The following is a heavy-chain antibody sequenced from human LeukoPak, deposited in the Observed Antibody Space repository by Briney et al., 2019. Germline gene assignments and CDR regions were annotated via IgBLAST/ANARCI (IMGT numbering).Heavy chain of an antibody. J-gene: IGHJ4*02. CDR3: AVQRTLWQQVLDH. V-gene: IGHV3-23*01. D-gene: IGHD6-13*01. Sequence: GGSLRLSCAASGFTFSSYAMSWVRQAPGKGLEWVSAISGSGGSTYYADSVKGRFTISRDNSKNTLFLQMNSLRAEDTAVYYCAVQRTLWQQVLDHWGQGTLVTVSS. CDR1: GFTFSSYA. CDR2: ISGSGGST.